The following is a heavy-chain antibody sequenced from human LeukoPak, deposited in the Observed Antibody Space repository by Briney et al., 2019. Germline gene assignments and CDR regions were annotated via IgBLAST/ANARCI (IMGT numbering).Heavy chain of an antibody. J-gene: IGHJ4*02. V-gene: IGHV3-23*01. Sequence: GGSLRLSCAVSGITLSNYGMSWVRQAPGKGLQWVAGISGSGGNTNYADSVKGRFTISRDNRKNTLYLQMNSLRAEDTAVYFCAKRGVAIRVILVGFHKEAYYFDSWGQGALVTVSS. CDR1: GITLSNYG. D-gene: IGHD3-22*01. CDR3: AKRGVAIRVILVGFHKEAYYFDS. CDR2: ISGSGGNT.